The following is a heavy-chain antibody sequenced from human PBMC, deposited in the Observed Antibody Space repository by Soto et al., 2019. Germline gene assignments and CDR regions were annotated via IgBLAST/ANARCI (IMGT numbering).Heavy chain of an antibody. CDR3: ANHYDGSGVGY. CDR1: GFTFSSYA. J-gene: IGHJ4*02. V-gene: IGHV3-23*01. Sequence: GGSLRLSCAASGFTFSSYAMSWVRQAPGKGLEWVSTISGSGGSTYYADSVKGRFTVSRDNFKNILYLHMNSLRAEDTAVYYCANHYDGSGVGYWGQGTLVTVSS. D-gene: IGHD3-22*01. CDR2: ISGSGGST.